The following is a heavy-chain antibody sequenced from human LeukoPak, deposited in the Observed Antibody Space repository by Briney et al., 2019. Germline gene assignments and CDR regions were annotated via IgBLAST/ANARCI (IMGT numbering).Heavy chain of an antibody. D-gene: IGHD3-10*01. J-gene: IGHJ4*02. Sequence: SETLSLTCAVSGGSISSSNWWSWVRQPPGKGLEWIGEIYHSGSTNYNPSLKSRVTISVDKSKNQFSLKLSSVTAADTAVYYCARDLPHYGSGSYYMDYWGQGTLVTVSS. CDR2: IYHSGST. V-gene: IGHV4-4*02. CDR3: ARDLPHYGSGSYYMDY. CDR1: GGSISSSNW.